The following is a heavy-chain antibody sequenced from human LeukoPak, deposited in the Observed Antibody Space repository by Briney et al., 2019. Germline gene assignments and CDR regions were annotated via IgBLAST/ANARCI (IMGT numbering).Heavy chain of an antibody. Sequence: GGSLRLSCAASGFTFTNYAMSWVRQAPGKGLEWVSAISGSGTRTYYADSVKGRFTISRDNAKNSLYLQMNSLRAEDTAVYYCARGQYCTNGVCYDAFDIWGQGTTVPVSS. J-gene: IGHJ3*02. CDR1: GFTFTNYA. V-gene: IGHV3-23*01. CDR2: ISGSGTRT. D-gene: IGHD2-8*01. CDR3: ARGQYCTNGVCYDAFDI.